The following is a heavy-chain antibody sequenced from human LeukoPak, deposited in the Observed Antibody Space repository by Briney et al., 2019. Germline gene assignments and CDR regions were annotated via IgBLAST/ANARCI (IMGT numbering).Heavy chain of an antibody. J-gene: IGHJ4*02. Sequence: GGSLRLSCAASGFTFSSYAMSWVRQAPGKGLEWASAISGSGGSTYYADSVKGRFTISRDNSKNTLYLQMNSLRAEDTAVYYCAKDDGVRAVAHFDYWGREPWSPSPQ. CDR2: ISGSGGST. V-gene: IGHV3-23*01. CDR3: AKDDGVRAVAHFDY. CDR1: GFTFSSYA. D-gene: IGHD6-19*01.